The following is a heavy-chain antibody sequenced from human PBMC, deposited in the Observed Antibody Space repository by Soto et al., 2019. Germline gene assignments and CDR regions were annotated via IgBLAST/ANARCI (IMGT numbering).Heavy chain of an antibody. CDR3: ARSVGLVILEYYFDY. Sequence: QVQLVESGGGVVQPGRSLRLSCAASGFTLSSYGMHWVRQAPGKGLEWVAVISYDGSNKYYADSVKGRFTISKDNSKNTLYLQMNSLRAEDTAVYYCARSVGLVILEYYFDYWGQGTLVTVSS. V-gene: IGHV3-30*03. CDR1: GFTLSSYG. D-gene: IGHD3-3*01. J-gene: IGHJ4*02. CDR2: ISYDGSNK.